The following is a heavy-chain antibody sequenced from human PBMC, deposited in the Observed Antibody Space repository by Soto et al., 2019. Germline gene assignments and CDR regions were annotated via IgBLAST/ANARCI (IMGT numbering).Heavy chain of an antibody. V-gene: IGHV3-23*01. CDR3: ANRWCGAPPSYYFDS. CDR2: INRGGST. Sequence: EVQLLESGGGLVQPGGSLRLSCAASGFTFSSYAMSWVRQAPGRGLEWVSTINRGGSTFYADSVKGRFTISRDKSKNTLNQKRNGGGAEDTAVYDCANRWCGAPPSYYFDSWGQGTLVTAPS. CDR1: GFTFSSYA. D-gene: IGHD3-10*01. J-gene: IGHJ4*02.